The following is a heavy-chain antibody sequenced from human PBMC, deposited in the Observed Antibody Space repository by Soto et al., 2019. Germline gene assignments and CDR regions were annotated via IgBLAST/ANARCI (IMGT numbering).Heavy chain of an antibody. CDR1: GFTLGSYW. CDR2: IKKDGSVK. V-gene: IGHV3-7*05. D-gene: IGHD6-13*01. CDR3: ERDVSTGSSSLYLDAFDL. J-gene: IGHJ3*01. Sequence: EVQLVESGGGLVQPGGSLRLSCEASGFTLGSYWMTWVRQAPGKGLEWLANIKKDGSVKSYWDSLRGRFTISRDNAKNSLYLQMNSLSAEDTALYYWERDVSTGSSSLYLDAFDLWGQGTMVTVSS.